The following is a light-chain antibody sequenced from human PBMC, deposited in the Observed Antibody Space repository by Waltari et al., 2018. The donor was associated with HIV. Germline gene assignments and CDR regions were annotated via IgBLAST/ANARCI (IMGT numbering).Light chain of an antibody. Sequence: SALTLPLSASGVPGHPVPIPYPGTSRDVGAYTNVHWYQPHPGKAPKLMIYEVSKRPSGVPDRFSGSKSGNTASLTVSGLQADDEADYYCSSYAGNNNFVFGTGTKVTVL. V-gene: IGLV2-8*01. CDR2: EVS. CDR1: SRDVGAYTN. J-gene: IGLJ1*01. CDR3: SSYAGNNNFV.